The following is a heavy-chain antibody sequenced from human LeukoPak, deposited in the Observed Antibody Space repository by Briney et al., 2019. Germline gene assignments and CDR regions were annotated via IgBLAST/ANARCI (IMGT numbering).Heavy chain of an antibody. D-gene: IGHD3-3*01. CDR1: GRTFTSSA. J-gene: IGHJ5*01. CDR2: IIPIFGTA. Sequence: GASVKLSCKASGRTFTSSAISWGRQAPRQGLKWRGGIIPIFGTANYAQKFQGRVTITTDESTSTAYMELSSLRSEDTAVYYCARVSYDFWSGYYTSGDNWFDSWGQGTLVSVS. CDR3: ARVSYDFWSGYYTSGDNWFDS. V-gene: IGHV1-69*05.